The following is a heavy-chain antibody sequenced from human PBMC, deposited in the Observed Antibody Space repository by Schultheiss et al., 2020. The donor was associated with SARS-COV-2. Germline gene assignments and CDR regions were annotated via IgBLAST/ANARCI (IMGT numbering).Heavy chain of an antibody. D-gene: IGHD3-9*01. CDR2: INPNTGST. Sequence: ASVKVSCKASGYTFTGYYMHWVRQAPGQGLEWMGIINPNTGSTSYAQKFQGRVTMTRDTSTSTVYVELSSLRSDDTAVYYCARDLCYDILTGYCTYFDYWGQGTLVTVSS. CDR3: ARDLCYDILTGYCTYFDY. CDR1: GYTFTGYY. J-gene: IGHJ4*02. V-gene: IGHV1-46*01.